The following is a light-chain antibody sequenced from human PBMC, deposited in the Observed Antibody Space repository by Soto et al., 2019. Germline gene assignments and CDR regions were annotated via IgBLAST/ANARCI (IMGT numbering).Light chain of an antibody. CDR3: QQRSNGPMYT. J-gene: IGKJ2*01. V-gene: IGKV3-11*01. Sequence: EIVLTQSPATLSLSPGERATLSCRASQSVSSYLAWYQQKPGQAPRLLIYDASNRATGIPARFSGSGSGTGFTLTISSLEPEDFAVYYCQQRSNGPMYTFGQGTKLEIK. CDR2: DAS. CDR1: QSVSSY.